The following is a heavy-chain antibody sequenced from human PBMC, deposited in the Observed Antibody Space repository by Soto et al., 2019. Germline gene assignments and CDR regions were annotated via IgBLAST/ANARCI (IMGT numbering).Heavy chain of an antibody. CDR3: AKNPSVAVGYYDL. V-gene: IGHV3-53*01. D-gene: IGHD2-15*01. Sequence: GGSLRLSCAASGFSVRSSQMSWVRQAPGKGLEWVSIIFSDGTTHYADSVKGRFTISRDNSKNTLYLQMNSLRAEDTALYYCAKNPSVAVGYYDLWGQGTLVTVSS. CDR2: IFSDGTT. CDR1: GFSVRSSQ. J-gene: IGHJ5*02.